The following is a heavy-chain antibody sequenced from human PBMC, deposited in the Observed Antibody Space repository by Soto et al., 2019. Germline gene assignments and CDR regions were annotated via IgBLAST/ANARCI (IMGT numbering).Heavy chain of an antibody. Sequence: GGSLRLSCAASGFTFSNFWMSRVRQAPGKGLQWVANIKQDGREKYYVDSVKGRFTISRDNAKNSLYLQMNSLRAEDTAVYYCGRDLRDWDSGSYSYDYWGQGTLITVS. V-gene: IGHV3-7*04. CDR2: IKQDGREK. CDR3: GRDLRDWDSGSYSYDY. CDR1: GFTFSNFW. D-gene: IGHD1-26*01. J-gene: IGHJ4*02.